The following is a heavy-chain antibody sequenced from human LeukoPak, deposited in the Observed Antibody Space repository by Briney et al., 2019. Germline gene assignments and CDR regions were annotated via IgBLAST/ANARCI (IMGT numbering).Heavy chain of an antibody. D-gene: IGHD3-3*01. CDR1: GFTFTDYG. CDR3: ARDSPVFDFWSGYRSEYYFDY. V-gene: IGHV3-20*04. Sequence: GGSLRLSCAASGFTFTDYGMTWVRQIAGKGLEWVAGINWRGDEAGYGDSVKGRFTISRDNSKNTLYLQMNSLRAEDTAVYYCARDSPVFDFWSGYRSEYYFDYWGQATLVTVSS. J-gene: IGHJ4*02. CDR2: INWRGDEA.